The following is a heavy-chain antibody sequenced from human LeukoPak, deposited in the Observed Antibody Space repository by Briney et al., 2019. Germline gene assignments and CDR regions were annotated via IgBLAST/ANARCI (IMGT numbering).Heavy chain of an antibody. J-gene: IGHJ4*02. CDR1: GYTFTSYD. CDR3: ARVHATYYYDSSGYGY. D-gene: IGHD3-22*01. CDR2: MNPNSGNT. V-gene: IGHV1-8*01. Sequence: ASVTVSCTASGYTFTSYDINWVRQATGQGLEWMGWMNPNSGNTGYAQKFQGRVTMTRNTSISTAYMELSSLRSEDTAVYYCARVHATYYYDSSGYGYWGQGTLVTVSS.